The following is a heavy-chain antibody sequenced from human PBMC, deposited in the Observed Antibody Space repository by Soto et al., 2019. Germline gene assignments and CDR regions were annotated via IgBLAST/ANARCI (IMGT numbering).Heavy chain of an antibody. D-gene: IGHD2-2*01. V-gene: IGHV3-7*05. CDR1: GFTFSSYW. CDR3: ARDSRGYCSSTSCYWPGGY. CDR2: IKQDGSEK. Sequence: EVQLVESGGGLVQPGGSLRLSCAASGFTFSSYWMSWVRQAPGKGLEWVANIKQDGSEKYYVDSVKGRFTISRDNAKNSLYLQMNSLRAEDTAVYYCARDSRGYCSSTSCYWPGGYWGQGTLVTVSS. J-gene: IGHJ4*02.